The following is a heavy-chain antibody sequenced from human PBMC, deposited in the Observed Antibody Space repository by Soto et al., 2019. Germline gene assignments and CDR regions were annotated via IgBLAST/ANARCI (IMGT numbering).Heavy chain of an antibody. Sequence: PSETLSLTCTVSCGSISSGVYYWSWLRQTPGKGLEWIGYIYYGGSTYYSPSLRSRVIMSMDTSKNQFSLRLSSVTAADTGVYYCASLDFWSGYTPSGSYGMDVWGQGTTVTVSS. CDR2: IYYGGST. CDR1: CGSISSGVYY. V-gene: IGHV4-30-4*01. D-gene: IGHD3-3*01. J-gene: IGHJ6*02. CDR3: ASLDFWSGYTPSGSYGMDV.